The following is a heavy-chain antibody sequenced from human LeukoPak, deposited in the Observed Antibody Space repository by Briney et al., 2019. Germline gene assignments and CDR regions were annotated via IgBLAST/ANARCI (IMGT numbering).Heavy chain of an antibody. CDR2: IYPGDSDT. Sequence: GESLKISCKGSGYSFTTYWIGWVRQMPGKGLEWMGIIYPGDSDTRYSPSFQGQVTISADKSISTAYLQWSSLKASDTAMYHCARHGPSVEQPPDYWGQGTLVTVSS. CDR1: GYSFTTYW. CDR3: ARHGPSVEQPPDY. D-gene: IGHD6-13*01. J-gene: IGHJ4*02. V-gene: IGHV5-51*01.